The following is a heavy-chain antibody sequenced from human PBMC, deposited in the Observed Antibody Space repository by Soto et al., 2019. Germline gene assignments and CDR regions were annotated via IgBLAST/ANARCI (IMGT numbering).Heavy chain of an antibody. Sequence: SCKVSGYSFSGMSMHWVRQTPEKGLEWMGSFDGEDGQTMYAQKFQGRVTMTEDTSADTAYMELSSLRSDDTAVYYCAREPEYCSGGSCRAENWFDPWGQGTLVTVSS. CDR3: AREPEYCSGGSCRAENWFDP. CDR1: GYSFSGMS. D-gene: IGHD2-15*01. V-gene: IGHV1-24*01. J-gene: IGHJ5*02. CDR2: FDGEDGQT.